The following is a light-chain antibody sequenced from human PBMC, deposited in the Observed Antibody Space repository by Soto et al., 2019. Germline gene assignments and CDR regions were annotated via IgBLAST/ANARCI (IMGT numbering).Light chain of an antibody. Sequence: QLVLTQSPSASASLGASVKLTCTLSSGHSSYDIAWHQQQPEKGPRYLMKVNSDGSHSKGDGIPDRLSGSSSGAERYLTISSLQSEDEADYYCQTWGTDIHVVFGGGTKVTVL. J-gene: IGLJ2*01. CDR2: VNSDGSH. V-gene: IGLV4-69*01. CDR3: QTWGTDIHVV. CDR1: SGHSSYD.